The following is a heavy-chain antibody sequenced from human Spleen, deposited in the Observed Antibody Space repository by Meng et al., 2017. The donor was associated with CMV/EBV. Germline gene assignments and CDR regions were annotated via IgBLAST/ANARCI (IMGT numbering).Heavy chain of an antibody. V-gene: IGHV3-23*01. J-gene: IGHJ4*02. CDR3: ARGYSDSDY. CDR1: GFTFSSYA. D-gene: IGHD5-18*01. CDR2: ISGSGGST. Sequence: GESLKISCAASGFTFSSYAMSWVRQAPGKGLEWVSAISGSGGSTYYADSVKGRFTISRDNSKNTLYLQMNSLRAEDTAVYYCARGYSDSDYWGQGTLVTVSS.